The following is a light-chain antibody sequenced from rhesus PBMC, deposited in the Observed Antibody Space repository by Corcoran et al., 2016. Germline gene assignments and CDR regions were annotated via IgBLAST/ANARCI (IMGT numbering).Light chain of an antibody. V-gene: IGKV1-28*02. CDR3: QQYKTYPWT. J-gene: IGKJ1*01. Sequence: DIQMTQSPSSLSVSVGDTVTITCRASQGISSDLNWFQQKPGKAPKLLIYAATTLQSGVQSRFSGSGSWTGFTITISSLQPADFATYDCQQYKTYPWTFGQGTKVEIK. CDR2: AAT. CDR1: QGISSD.